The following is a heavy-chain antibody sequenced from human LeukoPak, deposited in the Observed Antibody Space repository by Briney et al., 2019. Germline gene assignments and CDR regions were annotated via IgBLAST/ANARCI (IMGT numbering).Heavy chain of an antibody. CDR1: GGSFSGYY. D-gene: IGHD6-25*01. CDR3: ARGIAADY. V-gene: IGHV4-34*01. J-gene: IGHJ4*02. Sequence: SETLSLTCAVFGGSFSGYYWSWIRQPPGKGLEWIGEINHSGSTIYNPSFKSRVTISVDTSKNQFSLKLSSVTAADTAVYYCARGIAADYWGQGTLVTVSS. CDR2: INHSGST.